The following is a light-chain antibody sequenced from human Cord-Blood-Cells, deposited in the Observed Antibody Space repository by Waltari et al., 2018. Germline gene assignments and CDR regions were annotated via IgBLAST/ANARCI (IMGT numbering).Light chain of an antibody. CDR2: EGS. J-gene: IGLJ2*01. Sequence: QSALTQPASVSGSPGQSITISCTGTSSDVGSYNLVSWYQQHPGKAPKLMIYEGSKRPSGVSNRFSGSKSGNTASLTISGLQAEDEADYYCCSYAGSSNVAFGGGTKLTVL. V-gene: IGLV2-23*01. CDR1: SSDVGSYNL. CDR3: CSYAGSSNVA.